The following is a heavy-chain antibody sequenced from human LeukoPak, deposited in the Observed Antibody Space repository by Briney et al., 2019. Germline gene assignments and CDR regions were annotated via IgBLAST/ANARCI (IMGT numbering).Heavy chain of an antibody. Sequence: ASVKVSCKASGYTFTSYGISWVRQAPGQGLEWMGWIGAYNGNTNYAQKLQGRVTMTTDTSTSTAYMELRSLRSDDTAVYYCARVSLYYYDSSGYYYWGQGTLVTVSS. D-gene: IGHD3-22*01. CDR2: IGAYNGNT. CDR1: GYTFTSYG. J-gene: IGHJ4*02. CDR3: ARVSLYYYDSSGYYY. V-gene: IGHV1-18*01.